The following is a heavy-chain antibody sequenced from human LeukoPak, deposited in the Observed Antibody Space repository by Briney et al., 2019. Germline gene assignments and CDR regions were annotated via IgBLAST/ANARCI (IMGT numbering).Heavy chain of an antibody. CDR3: ARLYSGYDLSYYDY. V-gene: IGHV3-30*02. CDR1: GFTFSSYG. CDR2: IRYDGSNK. D-gene: IGHD5-12*01. Sequence: PGRSLRLSCAASGFTFSSYGMHWVRQAPGKGLEWVAFIRYDGSNKYYADSVKGRFTISRDNSKNTLYLQMNSLRAEDTAVYYCARLYSGYDLSYYDYWGQGTLVTVSS. J-gene: IGHJ4*02.